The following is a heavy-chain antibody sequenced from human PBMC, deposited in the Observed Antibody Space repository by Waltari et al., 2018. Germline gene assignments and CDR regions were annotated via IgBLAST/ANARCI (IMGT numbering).Heavy chain of an antibody. CDR2: IIPILGIA. D-gene: IGHD1-26*01. V-gene: IGHV1-69*04. Sequence: QVQLVQSGAEVKKPGSSVKVSCKASGGTFSSYAISWVRQAPGQGLEWMGGIIPILGIANYAQKFQGRVTITADESTSTAYMELSSLRSEDTAVYYCARDYRQVGATSAFDIWGQGTMVTVSS. J-gene: IGHJ3*02. CDR1: GGTFSSYA. CDR3: ARDYRQVGATSAFDI.